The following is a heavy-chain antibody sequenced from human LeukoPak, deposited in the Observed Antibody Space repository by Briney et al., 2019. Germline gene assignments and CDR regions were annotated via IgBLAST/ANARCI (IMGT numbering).Heavy chain of an antibody. D-gene: IGHD4-23*01. CDR1: GGSISSHY. CDR2: IYYSGST. CDR3: ARLYGGNSFLFDY. V-gene: IGHV4-59*11. Sequence: SETLSLTCTVSGGSISSHYWSWIRQPPGKGLEWIGYIYYSGSTNYNPSLKSRVTISVDTSKNQFSLKLSSVTAAVTAVYYCARLYGGNSFLFDYWGQGTLVTVSS. J-gene: IGHJ4*02.